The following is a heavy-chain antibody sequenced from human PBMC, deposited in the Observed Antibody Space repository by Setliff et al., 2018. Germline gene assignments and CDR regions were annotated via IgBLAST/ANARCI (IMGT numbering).Heavy chain of an antibody. CDR2: LNEDGSTT. Sequence: ESLKISCAASGFTFSSYWMHWVRQAPGKGLVWVSRLNEDGSTTTYADPVKGRFTISRDNAHNSLYLQMNNLRVEDTAVYYCTTRYHNPGDGYMAVFDFWGQGSLVTVSS. J-gene: IGHJ4*02. CDR1: GFTFSSYW. D-gene: IGHD2-21*01. CDR3: TTRYHNPGDGYMAVFDF. V-gene: IGHV3-74*03.